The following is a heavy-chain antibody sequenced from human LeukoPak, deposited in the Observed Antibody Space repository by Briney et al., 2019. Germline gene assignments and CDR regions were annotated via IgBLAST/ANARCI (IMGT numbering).Heavy chain of an antibody. D-gene: IGHD5-12*01. CDR3: ARDDSGAKVDIDY. CDR1: GYSFGDYG. J-gene: IGHJ4*02. Sequence: VASAKVSCKASGYSFGDYGFSWVRQAPGQGLEWLGWISAYNGNRNYAQKVEGRVTMTTDTSTSTAYLELRGLRPDDTAVYYCARDDSGAKVDIDYWGQGTLLIVSS. V-gene: IGHV1-18*01. CDR2: ISAYNGNR.